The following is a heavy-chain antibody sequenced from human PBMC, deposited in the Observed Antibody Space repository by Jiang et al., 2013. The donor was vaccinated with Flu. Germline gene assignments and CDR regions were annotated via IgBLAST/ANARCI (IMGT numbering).Heavy chain of an antibody. J-gene: IGHJ6*02. V-gene: IGHV4-34*01. CDR2: INHSGST. D-gene: IGHD6-6*01. CDR1: GGSFSGYY. CDR3: ARVRYSSSYYYYYGMDV. Sequence: LLKPSETLSLTCAVYGGSFSGYYWSWIRQPPGKGLEWIGEINHSGSTNYNPSLKSRVTISVDTSKNQFSLKLSSVTAADTAVYYCARVRYSSSYYYYYGMDVWGQGTTVTVSS.